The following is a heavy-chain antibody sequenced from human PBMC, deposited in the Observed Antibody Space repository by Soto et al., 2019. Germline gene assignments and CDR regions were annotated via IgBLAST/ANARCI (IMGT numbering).Heavy chain of an antibody. V-gene: IGHV3-74*03. CDR2: ISNDGSST. Sequence: EVQLVESGGGLVQPGGSLRLSCAASGFTFSSYWMHWVRQAPGKGLVWVSGISNDGSSTMYADTVKVRFTVSRDNAKNTLFLQMSSLRADDTCVYYCARDFNDLGWGQGTLVTVSS. D-gene: IGHD1-1*01. CDR3: ARDFNDLG. J-gene: IGHJ4*02. CDR1: GFTFSSYW.